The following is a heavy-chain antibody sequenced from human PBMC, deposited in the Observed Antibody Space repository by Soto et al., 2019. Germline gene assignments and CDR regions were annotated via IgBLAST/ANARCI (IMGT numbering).Heavy chain of an antibody. J-gene: IGHJ6*02. CDR2: IQSGGPT. D-gene: IGHD2-15*01. CDR1: GFTGSSKY. V-gene: IGHV3-66*01. CDR3: ATDDVLCDGGRCYGVPLDV. Sequence: GGSLRLSCAASGFTGSSKYMSWVRQAPGKGLEWVSLIQSGGPTYYADSVKGRFTISRDTSENTVHLQMDSLRAEDTGVYYCATDDVLCDGGRCYGVPLDVWGQGTTVTVSS.